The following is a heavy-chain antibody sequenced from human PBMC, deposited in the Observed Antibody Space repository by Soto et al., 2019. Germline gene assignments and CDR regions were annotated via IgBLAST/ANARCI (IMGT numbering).Heavy chain of an antibody. CDR2: INHSGST. CDR3: ARGIRSPWP. Sequence: QVQLQQWGAGLLKPSETLSLTCAVYGESFSGSHWSWIRQPPGKGLELIGEINHSGSTNYNASLKSRVTISLDTSKNQFSLKLNSVTAADTAVYYCARGIRSPWPWGQGTLVTVSS. CDR1: GESFSGSH. V-gene: IGHV4-34*01. D-gene: IGHD4-17*01. J-gene: IGHJ5*02.